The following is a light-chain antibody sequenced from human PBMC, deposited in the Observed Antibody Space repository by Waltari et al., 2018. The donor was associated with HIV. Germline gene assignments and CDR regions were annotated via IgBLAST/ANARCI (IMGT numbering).Light chain of an antibody. J-gene: IGLJ2*01. CDR1: RSDIGYFNF. CDR3: AAYAGNNIVI. CDR2: DVN. V-gene: IGLV2-8*01. Sequence: QSALPQPPSASGSPGQSVTVSCTGTRSDIGYFNFVSWYQQHPGKAPKLLIYDVNKRPSGVPDRFSASKSGATASLTVSGLLAEDEADYYCAAYAGNNIVIFGGGTKVTV.